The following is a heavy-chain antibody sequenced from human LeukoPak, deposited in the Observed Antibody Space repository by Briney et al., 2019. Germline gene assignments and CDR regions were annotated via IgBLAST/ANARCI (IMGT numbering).Heavy chain of an antibody. J-gene: IGHJ4*02. CDR2: ISWNSGGI. CDR3: AKDSSSSSSTSGWWD. D-gene: IGHD6-6*01. Sequence: GRSLRLSCAASGFTFDDYAMHWVQQAPGKGLEWVSGISWNSGGIGYADSVKGRFTISRDNAKNSLYLQMNSLRAEDTALYYCAKDSSSSSSTSGWWDWGQGTLVTVSS. V-gene: IGHV3-9*01. CDR1: GFTFDDYA.